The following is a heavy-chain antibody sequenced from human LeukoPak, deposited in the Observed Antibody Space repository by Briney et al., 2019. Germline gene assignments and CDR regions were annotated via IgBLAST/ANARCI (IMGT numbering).Heavy chain of an antibody. V-gene: IGHV4-30-4*01. Sequence: SETLSLTCTVSGGSISSGDYYWSWIRQPPGKGLEWIGYIYYSGSTYYNPSLKSRVTISVDTSKNQFSLKLSSVTAADTAVYYCARGIRITIFGVAQRAFDIWGQGTMVTVSS. CDR2: IYYSGST. D-gene: IGHD3-3*01. CDR3: ARGIRITIFGVAQRAFDI. CDR1: GGSISSGDYY. J-gene: IGHJ3*02.